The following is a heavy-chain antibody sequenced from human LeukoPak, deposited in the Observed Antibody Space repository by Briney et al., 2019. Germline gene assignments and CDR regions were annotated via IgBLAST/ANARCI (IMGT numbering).Heavy chain of an antibody. D-gene: IGHD3-22*01. CDR2: IIPIFGTA. J-gene: IGHJ4*02. Sequence: ASVKVSCKASGGTFSSYAISWVRQAPGQGLEWMGRIIPIFGTANYAQKFQGRVTITTDESTSTAYMDLSSLRSEDTAVYYCARDYYDSRFRVYWGQGALVTVSP. V-gene: IGHV1-69*05. CDR1: GGTFSSYA. CDR3: ARDYYDSRFRVY.